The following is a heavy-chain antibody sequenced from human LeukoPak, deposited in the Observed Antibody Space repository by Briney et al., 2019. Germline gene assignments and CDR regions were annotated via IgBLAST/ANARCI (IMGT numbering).Heavy chain of an antibody. J-gene: IGHJ6*02. Sequence: ASVKVSCKASGYTFTSYDINWVRQATGQGLEWMGWMNPNSGNTGYAQKFQGRVTMTRNTSISTAYMELSSLRSEDTAVYYCARVRMVRGVLIYYYYGMDVWGQGTTVTVSS. CDR1: GYTFTSYD. D-gene: IGHD3-10*01. V-gene: IGHV1-8*01. CDR2: MNPNSGNT. CDR3: ARVRMVRGVLIYYYYGMDV.